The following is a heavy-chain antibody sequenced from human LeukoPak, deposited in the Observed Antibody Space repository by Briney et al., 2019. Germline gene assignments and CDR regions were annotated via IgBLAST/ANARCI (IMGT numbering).Heavy chain of an antibody. Sequence: GSVRVSCKASGYTFSSYGINWVRQAPGKGLERMGWMKTESGNTDYAQKFQGRVTMTRAPSIGTAYIELSSLRAEDTAVYYCARGRDSESYLQVENSQPFYWGQGTLVTVSS. CDR3: ARGRDSESYLQVENSQPFY. V-gene: IGHV1-8*01. J-gene: IGHJ4*02. CDR1: GYTFSSYG. D-gene: IGHD3-10*01. CDR2: MKTESGNT.